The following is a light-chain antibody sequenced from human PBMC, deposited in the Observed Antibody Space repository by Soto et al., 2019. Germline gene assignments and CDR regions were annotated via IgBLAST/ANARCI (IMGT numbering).Light chain of an antibody. J-gene: IGKJ1*01. CDR3: QQSYSTPPGT. CDR1: QSISTY. Sequence: DIQMTQSPSSLSASVGDRVTITCRASQSISTYLIWYQQKPRKAPKLLIYATSSLQSGVPSRFSGSGSGTDFTLTISSLQPEDFATYYCQQSYSTPPGTFGQGTKVDIK. V-gene: IGKV1-39*01. CDR2: ATS.